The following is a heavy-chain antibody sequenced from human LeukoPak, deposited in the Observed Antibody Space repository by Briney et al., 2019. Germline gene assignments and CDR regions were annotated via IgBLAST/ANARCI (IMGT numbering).Heavy chain of an antibody. CDR3: ARDRIYGAGSDHFDY. Sequence: SETLSLTCTVSGGSISSYYWSWIRQPPGKGLEWIGYIYYSGSTNYNPSLKSRVTISVDTSRNQFSLKLSSVTAADTAVYYCARDRIYGAGSDHFDYWGQGTLVTVSS. CDR1: GGSISSYY. CDR2: IYYSGST. D-gene: IGHD3-10*01. J-gene: IGHJ4*02. V-gene: IGHV4-59*12.